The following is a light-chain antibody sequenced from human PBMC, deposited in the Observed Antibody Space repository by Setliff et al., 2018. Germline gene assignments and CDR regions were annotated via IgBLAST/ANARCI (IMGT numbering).Light chain of an antibody. CDR2: SNN. Sequence: SALTQPPSASGTPGQRVTISCYGSSSNIGSKTVNWYQQVPGTAPKLLIYSNNQRPSGVPDRFSGSKSGTSASLAISGLQSEDEADYYCAAWDDSMNVVFGRGTK. CDR3: AAWDDSMNVV. CDR1: SSNIGSKT. J-gene: IGLJ2*01. V-gene: IGLV1-44*01.